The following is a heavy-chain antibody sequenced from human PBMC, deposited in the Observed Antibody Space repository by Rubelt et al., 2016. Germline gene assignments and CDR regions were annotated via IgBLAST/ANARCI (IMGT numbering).Heavy chain of an antibody. V-gene: IGHV4-59*12. Sequence: QVQLQESGPGLVKPSETLSLTCTVSGGSISGSYWSWIRQPPGKGLEWIGNILYSGRSYYNASLKSRVTVSVDRSKNQFSLKLRAVAAADTAVYYCARGDWTNGVCSRVDDWGQGTLITVSS. J-gene: IGHJ4*02. CDR1: GGSISGSY. D-gene: IGHD2-8*01. CDR3: ARGDWTNGVCSRVDD. CDR2: ILYSGRS.